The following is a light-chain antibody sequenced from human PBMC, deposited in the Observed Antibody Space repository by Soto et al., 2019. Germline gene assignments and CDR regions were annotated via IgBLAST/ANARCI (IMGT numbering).Light chain of an antibody. CDR2: DVT. CDR1: SSDVGGYNY. V-gene: IGLV2-11*01. CDR3: CYYAGSYTLFV. Sequence: QSALTQPRSVSGSPGQSVTIACTGTSSDVGGYNYVSWYQQHPGKAPKLMIYDVTKRPSGVPDRFSGSKSGNTTSLPISGLQAEDEADYYCCYYAGSYTLFVFGTRTKATVL. J-gene: IGLJ1*01.